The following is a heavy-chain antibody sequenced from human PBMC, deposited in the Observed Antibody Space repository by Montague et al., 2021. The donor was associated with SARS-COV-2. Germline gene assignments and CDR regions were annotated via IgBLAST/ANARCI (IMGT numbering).Heavy chain of an antibody. J-gene: IGHJ5*02. CDR3: SRDSSSGYYWFDH. Sequence: SETLSLTCTVSGDSITSCHCSWIRQPPGKGLELIGNIYYSGSTSYYPSLKSRMTIFVDTSKNQFSLKLTSLTAADTAVYYCSRDSSSGYYWFDHWGQGTLVTVSS. D-gene: IGHD3-22*01. CDR1: GDSITSCH. V-gene: IGHV4-59*01. CDR2: IYYSGST.